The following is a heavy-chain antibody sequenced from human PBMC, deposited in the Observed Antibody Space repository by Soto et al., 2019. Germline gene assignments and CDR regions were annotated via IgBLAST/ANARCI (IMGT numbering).Heavy chain of an antibody. CDR3: TREDSIIIPAVSDF. CDR1: GFAFNNYG. D-gene: IGHD2-2*01. J-gene: IGHJ4*02. V-gene: IGHV3-21*01. Sequence: GGSLRLSCTVSGFAFNNYGINWVRQAPGKGLEWVSSISKSDYTYYSDSVKGRFTISRDNAKNSVSLQMNTLRVEDTAVYYCTREDSIIIPAVSDFWGQGTLVTVSS. CDR2: ISKSDYT.